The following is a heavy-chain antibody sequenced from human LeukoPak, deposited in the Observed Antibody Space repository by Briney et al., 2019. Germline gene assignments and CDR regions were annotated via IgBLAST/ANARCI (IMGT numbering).Heavy chain of an antibody. D-gene: IGHD4-17*01. J-gene: IGHJ4*02. CDR3: ARERAVTTYYYFDY. V-gene: IGHV4-34*01. CDR1: GGSFSGYY. CDR2: INHSGST. Sequence: PSETLSLTCAVYGGSFSGYYWSWIRQPPGKGLEWIGEINHSGSTNYNPFLKSRVTISVDTSKNQFSLKLSSVTAADTAVYCARERAVTTYYYFDYWGQGTLVTVSS.